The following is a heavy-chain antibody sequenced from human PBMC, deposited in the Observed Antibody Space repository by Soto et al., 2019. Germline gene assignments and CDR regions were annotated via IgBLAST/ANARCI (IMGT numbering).Heavy chain of an antibody. J-gene: IGHJ4*02. D-gene: IGHD6-6*01. V-gene: IGHV3-23*01. CDR1: GFTFSSYA. CDR2: ISGSGGST. Sequence: QPGGSLRLSCAASGFTFSSYAMSWVRQAPGKGLEWVSAISGSGGSTYYADSVKGRFTISRDNSKNTLYLQMNSLRAEDTAVYYCAKVEYSSSRHWDYFDYWGQGTLVTVSS. CDR3: AKVEYSSSRHWDYFDY.